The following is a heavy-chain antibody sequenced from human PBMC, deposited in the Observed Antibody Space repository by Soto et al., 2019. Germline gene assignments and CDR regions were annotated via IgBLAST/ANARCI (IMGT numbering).Heavy chain of an antibody. J-gene: IGHJ4*02. CDR1: GCTFSSYA. D-gene: IGHD3-3*01. Sequence: GGSLRLSCAASGCTFSSYAMSWARQAPGKGLEWVSAISGSGATTYYADSVKGLFTISRDNSENARYLQMNSLRAEDTAVYYCAKIPELRFLEWFNYFCYWGQGSRGTVAS. CDR3: AKIPELRFLEWFNYFCY. V-gene: IGHV3-23*01. CDR2: ISGSGATT.